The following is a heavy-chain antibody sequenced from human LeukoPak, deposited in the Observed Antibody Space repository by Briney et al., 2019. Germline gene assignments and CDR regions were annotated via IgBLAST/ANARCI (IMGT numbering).Heavy chain of an antibody. CDR1: GFTFSNYG. D-gene: IGHD3-16*02. CDR2: ISYDGSDK. J-gene: IGHJ4*02. V-gene: IGHV3-30*18. CDR3: AKGYTDFDY. Sequence: GRSLRLSCVASGFTFSNYGFHWVCQTPGKGLEWVAVISYDGSDKYYADSVKGRFTISRDNSKNTLYLQMNSLRAEDTAVYYCAKGYTDFDYWGQGTLVTVSS.